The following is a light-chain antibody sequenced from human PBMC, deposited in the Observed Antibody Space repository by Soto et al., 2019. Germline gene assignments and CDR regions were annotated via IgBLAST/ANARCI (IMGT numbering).Light chain of an antibody. CDR1: QRVSSN. CDR2: GAS. CDR3: HQYNNWPPYT. Sequence: EIVMTQSPATLSVSPGERATLSCRASQRVSSNLAWYQQKPGQAPRLLIYGASTRVTCIPARFSGSGSGTEFTLTINRLQSEDFAVNYCHQYNNWPPYTFGQGTKLEIK. J-gene: IGKJ2*01. V-gene: IGKV3-15*01.